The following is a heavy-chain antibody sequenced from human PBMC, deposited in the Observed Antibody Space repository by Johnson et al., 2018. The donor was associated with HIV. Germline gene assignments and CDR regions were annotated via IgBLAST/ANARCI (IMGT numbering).Heavy chain of an antibody. CDR1: GFTFSNYA. CDR2: ISYDGSNK. V-gene: IGHV3-30-3*01. CDR3: ARDLRIYDAFDI. Sequence: VQLVESGGGVVQPGRSLRLSCAATGFTFSNYAMHWVRQAPGKGLEWVAVISYDGSNKYYADSVKGRFTISRDSSKNTLFLQMNSLRAEDTAVYYCARDLRIYDAFDIWGQGTMVTVSS. J-gene: IGHJ3*02. D-gene: IGHD3-10*01.